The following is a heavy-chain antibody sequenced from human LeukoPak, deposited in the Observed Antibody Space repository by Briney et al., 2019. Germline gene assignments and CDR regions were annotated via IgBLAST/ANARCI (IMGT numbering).Heavy chain of an antibody. D-gene: IGHD3-22*01. CDR1: GGSISSYY. CDR3: AREPMIVVVPSGWYFDL. CDR2: IYTSGST. J-gene: IGHJ2*01. V-gene: IGHV4-4*07. Sequence: SETLSLTCTVPGGSISSYYWSWIRQPAGKGLEWIGRIYTSGSTNYNPSLKSRVTMSVDTSKNQFSLKLSSVTAADTAVYYCAREPMIVVVPSGWYFDLWGRGTLVTVSS.